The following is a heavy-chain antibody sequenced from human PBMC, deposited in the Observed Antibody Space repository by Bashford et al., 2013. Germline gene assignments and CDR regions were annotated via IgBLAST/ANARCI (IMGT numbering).Heavy chain of an antibody. V-gene: IGHV4-38-2*02. CDR2: IYHSGST. J-gene: IGHJ4*02. CDR3: ARDPIAAATGVFDY. D-gene: IGHD6-25*01. Sequence: SSETLSLTCAVSGYSISSGYYWGWIRQPPGKGLEWIGSIYHSGSTYYNPSLKSRVTISVDTSKNQFSLKLSSVTAADTAVYYCARDPIAAATGVFDYWGQGTLVTVSS. CDR1: GYSISSGYY.